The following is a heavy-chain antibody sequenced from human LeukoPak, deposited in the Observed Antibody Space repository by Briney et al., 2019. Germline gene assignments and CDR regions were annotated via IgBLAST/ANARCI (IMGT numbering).Heavy chain of an antibody. D-gene: IGHD6-19*01. J-gene: IGHJ4*02. CDR2: ISSSGSTI. CDR1: GFTFSDYY. Sequence: GGSLRLSCAASGFTFSDYYMSWIRQAPGKGLEWVSYISSSGSTIYYADSVKGRFTISRDNAKNSLYLQTNSLRAEDTAVYYCASVGYSSGWYPFDYWGQGTLVTVSS. CDR3: ASVGYSSGWYPFDY. V-gene: IGHV3-11*01.